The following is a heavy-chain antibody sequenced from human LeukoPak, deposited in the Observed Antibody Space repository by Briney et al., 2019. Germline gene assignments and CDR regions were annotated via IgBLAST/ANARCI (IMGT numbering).Heavy chain of an antibody. V-gene: IGHV4-4*07. J-gene: IGHJ3*01. CDR3: ARQFLVGSTFHAFDL. CDR2: VDSSGNT. Sequence: PSETLSLTCSVTVVSMNGYYWSWLRQSAGNRLEWIGHVDSSGNTNYNPSLESRVTMSVDTSKKQFSLKLTSVTAADMAVYFCARQFLVGSTFHAFDLWGQGTRVTVSS. D-gene: IGHD1-26*01. CDR1: VVSMNGYY.